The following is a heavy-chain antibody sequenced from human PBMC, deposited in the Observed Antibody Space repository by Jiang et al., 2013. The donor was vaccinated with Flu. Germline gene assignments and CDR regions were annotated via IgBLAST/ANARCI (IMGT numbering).Heavy chain of an antibody. J-gene: IGHJ3*02. D-gene: IGHD3-22*01. CDR2: FIIVGGT. V-gene: IGHV4-39*01. Sequence: CTVSGGSISSSSQYWGWIRQSPREGAGVDWGVFIIVGGTYYNPSLKSRVNISVDTSKNQFSLKLSSVTAADTAVYYCARPSYYYDSSDRGAFDIWGQGTMVTVSS. CDR3: ARPSYYYDSSDRGAFDI. CDR1: GGSISSSSQY.